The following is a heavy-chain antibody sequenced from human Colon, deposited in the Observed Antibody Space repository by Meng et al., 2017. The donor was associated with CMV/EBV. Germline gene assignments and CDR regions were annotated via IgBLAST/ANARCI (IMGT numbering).Heavy chain of an antibody. Sequence: VQLVQSGAGVKKPGASVKVSCKASGYTFIGYSIHWVRQAPGQGLEWMGWINPNSGDTKYAQKFQGRVTMTRDTSISTAYLELSRLRYDDTAVYYCARAGFDMWGQGSMVTVSS. CDR3: ARAGFDM. CDR2: INPNSGDT. V-gene: IGHV1-2*02. J-gene: IGHJ3*02. CDR1: GYTFIGYS.